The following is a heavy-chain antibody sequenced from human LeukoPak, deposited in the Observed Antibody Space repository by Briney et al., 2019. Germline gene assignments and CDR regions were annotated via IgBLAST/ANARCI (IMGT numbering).Heavy chain of an antibody. CDR3: ARGLLLNWFDP. D-gene: IGHD2/OR15-2a*01. V-gene: IGHV4-39*07. CDR1: GGSTSSSTYY. Sequence: SETLSLTCTVSGGSTSSSTYYWDWIRQPPGKGLEWIGNIYDSGSTHYNPSLESRVTIPVDTSKNQFSLKLSSVTAADTAVYYCARGLLLNWFDPWGQGTLVTVSS. CDR2: IYDSGST. J-gene: IGHJ5*02.